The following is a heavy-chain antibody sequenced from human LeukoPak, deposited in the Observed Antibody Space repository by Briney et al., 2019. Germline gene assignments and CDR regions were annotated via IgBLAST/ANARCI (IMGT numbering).Heavy chain of an antibody. CDR3: AKRAAAEKNFDY. D-gene: IGHD6-13*01. V-gene: IGHV3-23*01. Sequence: GGSLRLSCAVSGFTFSSYAMSWVRQAPGEGLEWVSAISISGGGTYYADSVKGRFTISRDNSKNTLYLQMNSLRVEDTAIYYCAKRAAAEKNFDYWGQGTLVTVSS. J-gene: IGHJ4*02. CDR1: GFTFSSYA. CDR2: ISISGGGT.